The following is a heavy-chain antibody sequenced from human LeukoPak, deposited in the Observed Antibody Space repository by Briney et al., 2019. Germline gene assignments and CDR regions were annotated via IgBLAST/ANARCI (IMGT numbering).Heavy chain of an antibody. V-gene: IGHV3-15*01. CDR1: GFTFSSYV. CDR2: IKSKTDGGTT. J-gene: IGHJ4*02. CDR3: TTFPTTVVKGDY. Sequence: PGGSLRLSCAASGFTFSSYVMSWVRKAPGKGLEWVGRIKSKTDGGTTDYAAPVKGRFTISRDDSKNTLYLQMNSLKTEDTAVYYCTTFPTTVVKGDYWGQGTLVTVSS. D-gene: IGHD4-23*01.